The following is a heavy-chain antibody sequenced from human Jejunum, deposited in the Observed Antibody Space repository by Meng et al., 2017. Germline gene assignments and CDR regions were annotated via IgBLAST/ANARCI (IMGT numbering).Heavy chain of an antibody. Sequence: GESLKISCAASGFTFSSYAMYWVRQAPGKGLEWVSSINDNGDSTHNADSVKGRFTISRDNSQNTVFLQIDSLGAEDTALCYCAKGEFGTYYYWGQGALVTVSS. CDR2: INDNGDST. D-gene: IGHD3-16*01. V-gene: IGHV3-23*01. CDR1: GFTFSSYA. CDR3: AKGEFGTYYY. J-gene: IGHJ4*02.